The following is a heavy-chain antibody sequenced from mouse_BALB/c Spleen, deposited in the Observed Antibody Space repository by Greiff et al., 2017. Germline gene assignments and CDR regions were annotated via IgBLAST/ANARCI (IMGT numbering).Heavy chain of an antibody. J-gene: IGHJ4*01. D-gene: IGHD2-14*01. CDR1: GFTFSNYW. Sequence: EVKVEESGGGLVQPGGSMKLSCVASGFTFSNYWMNWVRQSPEKGLEWVAEIRLKSNNYATHYAESVKGRFTISRDDSKSSVYLQMNNLRAEDTGIYYCTSSRYAYAMDYWGQGTSVTVSS. CDR2: IRLKSNNYAT. CDR3: TSSRYAYAMDY. V-gene: IGHV6-6*02.